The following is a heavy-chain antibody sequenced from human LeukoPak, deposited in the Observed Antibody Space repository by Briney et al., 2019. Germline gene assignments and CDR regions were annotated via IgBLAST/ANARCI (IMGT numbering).Heavy chain of an antibody. CDR2: IKYDGSEK. CDR3: AFNNNFKY. V-gene: IGHV3-7*01. Sequence: GGSLRLSCAASGFTFGIYEMNWVRQSPGQGLEWVANIKYDGSEKYYVDSVKGRFTISREDAKNSLSLQMDSVRPEDTAVYYCAFNNNFKYWGQGTLVIVSS. J-gene: IGHJ4*02. CDR1: GFTFGIYE. D-gene: IGHD1/OR15-1a*01.